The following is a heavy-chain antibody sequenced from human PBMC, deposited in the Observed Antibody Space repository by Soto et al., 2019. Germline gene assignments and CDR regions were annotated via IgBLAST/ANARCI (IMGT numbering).Heavy chain of an antibody. CDR1: GGSISSGGYY. CDR2: IYYSGST. V-gene: IGHV4-31*03. CDR3: ARAGYYDFWSGQNWFDP. D-gene: IGHD3-3*01. J-gene: IGHJ5*02. Sequence: SETLSLTCTVSGGSISSGGYYWSWIRQHPGKGLEWIGYIYYSGSTYYNPSLKSRVTISVDTSKNQFSLKLSSVTAADTAVYYCARAGYYDFWSGQNWFDPWGQGTLVTVSS.